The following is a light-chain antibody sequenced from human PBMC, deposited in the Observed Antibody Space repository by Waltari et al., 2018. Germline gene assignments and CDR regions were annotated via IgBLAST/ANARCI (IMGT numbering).Light chain of an antibody. V-gene: IGLV1-40*01. CDR2: GNS. Sequence: QSVLTQPPSVSGAPGQRLLISCTGSRPNTRAAYEGNRYQPLPGTAHQLPIYGNSKRTSGVPARFSGSKSSTSASLAITGLQAEDDADSYCQSYDSSLSVGFGGGTKLTVL. CDR1: RPNTRAAYE. J-gene: IGLJ2*01. CDR3: QSYDSSLSVG.